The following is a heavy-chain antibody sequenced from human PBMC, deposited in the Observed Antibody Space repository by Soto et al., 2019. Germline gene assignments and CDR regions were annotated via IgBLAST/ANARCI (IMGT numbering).Heavy chain of an antibody. J-gene: IGHJ4*02. Sequence: QVQLVQSGAEVRKPGASVKVSCKASGFPFTSLDINWVRQAPGQGLEWVGYMTPSGYIGFAQKFRGRISMTRDASTRTVSMELRKPGSDDADGYYCARVQGGAAFNDWGQGTLVTVSS. CDR2: MTPSGYI. V-gene: IGHV1-8*01. CDR3: ARVQGGAAFND. CDR1: GFPFTSLD. D-gene: IGHD3-16*01.